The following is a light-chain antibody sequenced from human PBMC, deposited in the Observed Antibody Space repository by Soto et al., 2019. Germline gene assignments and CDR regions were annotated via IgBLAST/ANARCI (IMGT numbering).Light chain of an antibody. CDR1: QSLLDSDDGNTY. CDR2: MLS. V-gene: IGKV2-40*01. Sequence: DIVMTQTPQSLSVTPGEPASISCRSSQSLLDSDDGNTYLDWYLRKPGQSPQVLIYMLSYRASGVPDRFSGSGSGTDFTLKISRVEADDVGIYYCMQRIEFPSTFGGGTKVELK. J-gene: IGKJ4*01. CDR3: MQRIEFPST.